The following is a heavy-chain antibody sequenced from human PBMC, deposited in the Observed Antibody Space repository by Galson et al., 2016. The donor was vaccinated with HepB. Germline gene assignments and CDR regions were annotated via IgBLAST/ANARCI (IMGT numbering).Heavy chain of an antibody. J-gene: IGHJ6*02. CDR2: SYGDGRT. V-gene: IGHV3-53*01. CDR1: GLPVSNDY. Sequence: SLRLSCAAYGLPVSNDYMSWVRQAPGKGLKWVSVSYGDGRTYYAESVKGRFTISRDTSKNTLYLQMNSLRAEDTAVYYCARGTEYYYGMDVWGQGTTVTVSS. CDR3: ARGTEYYYGMDV.